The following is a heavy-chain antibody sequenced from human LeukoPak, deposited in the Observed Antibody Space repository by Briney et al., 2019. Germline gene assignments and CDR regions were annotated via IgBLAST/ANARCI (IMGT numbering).Heavy chain of an antibody. V-gene: IGHV3-23*01. CDR1: GFTFSSYA. CDR3: AKDFHLAARPYYFDY. Sequence: PGGSLRLSXAASGFTFSSYAMSWVRQAPGKGLEWVSAISGSGGSTYYADSVKGRFTISRDNSKNTLYLQMNSLRAEDTAVYYCAKDFHLAARPYYFDYWGQGTLVTVSS. J-gene: IGHJ4*02. D-gene: IGHD6-6*01. CDR2: ISGSGGST.